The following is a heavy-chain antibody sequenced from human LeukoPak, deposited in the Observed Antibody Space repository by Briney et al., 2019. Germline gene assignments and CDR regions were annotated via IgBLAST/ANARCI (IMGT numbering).Heavy chain of an antibody. D-gene: IGHD3-10*01. CDR2: IYPGDSDT. V-gene: IGHV5-51*01. J-gene: IGHJ4*02. CDR1: GYSFTKYW. CDR3: ARSPRGYFDY. Sequence: KRGESLKISCKASGYSFTKYWIGWVRQMPGKGLQWMGVIYPGDSDTRYSPSFQGQVTISADKSISTAYLQWSSLKASDTAMYYCARSPRGYFDYWGQGTLVTVSS.